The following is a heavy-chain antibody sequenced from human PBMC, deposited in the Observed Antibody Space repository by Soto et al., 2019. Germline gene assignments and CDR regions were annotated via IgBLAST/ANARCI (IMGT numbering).Heavy chain of an antibody. V-gene: IGHV3-9*01. CDR2: ISWNSGKI. Sequence: SGGSLRLSCAASGFTFEDYAIHWVRQVPGKGLEWVSGISWNSGKIGYADSVKGRFTISRDNTKNSLYLQLNGRRAEDTDVYYCERVEVEMATIQAFDIWGQGTMLTVSS. CDR3: ERVEVEMATIQAFDI. CDR1: GFTFEDYA. J-gene: IGHJ3*02. D-gene: IGHD5-12*01.